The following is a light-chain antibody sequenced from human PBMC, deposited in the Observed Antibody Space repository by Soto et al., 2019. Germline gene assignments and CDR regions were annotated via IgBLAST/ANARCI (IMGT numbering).Light chain of an antibody. J-gene: IGLJ2*01. CDR1: SSDVGGYNF. Sequence: QSALTQPASVSGSPGQSITISCTGTSSDVGGYNFVSWYQQHPGKAPKLMIYDVSNRPSGVSIRFSGSKSGNTASLTISGLQAEDEAEYYCSSYTGSDTLVFGGGTKLTVL. CDR3: SSYTGSDTLV. CDR2: DVS. V-gene: IGLV2-14*01.